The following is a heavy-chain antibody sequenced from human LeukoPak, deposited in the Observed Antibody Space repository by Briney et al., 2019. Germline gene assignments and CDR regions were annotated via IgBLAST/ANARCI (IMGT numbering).Heavy chain of an antibody. J-gene: IGHJ4*02. CDR2: INSNGDDT. V-gene: IGHV3-64*01. Sequence: GGSLRLSCAASGFTFSHYSMHWVRQAPGKGLEYVSAINSNGDDTYYANSVKGRFTISRDNSKNTLYLQMGNLRPEDMAVYYCARDPGRSPDYWGQGTLVTVSS. CDR3: ARDPGRSPDY. CDR1: GFTFSHYS. D-gene: IGHD1-26*01.